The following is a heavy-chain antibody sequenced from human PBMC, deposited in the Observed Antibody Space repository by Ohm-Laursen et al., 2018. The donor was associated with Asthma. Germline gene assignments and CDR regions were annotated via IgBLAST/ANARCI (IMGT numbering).Heavy chain of an antibody. CDR1: GFTFSDYF. CDR3: ARGNLEGLQ. D-gene: IGHD5-24*01. Sequence: SLRLSCTASGFTFSDYFMHWVRQGPGQGLVWISHIFPDGRHTNYADSVKGRFTISRDDAENTLYLQMNSLRVDDTAVYYCARGNLEGLQWGQGTLVTVSS. V-gene: IGHV3-74*01. CDR2: IFPDGRHT. J-gene: IGHJ4*02.